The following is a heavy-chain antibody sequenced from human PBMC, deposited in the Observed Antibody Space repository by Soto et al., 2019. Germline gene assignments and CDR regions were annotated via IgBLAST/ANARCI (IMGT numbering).Heavy chain of an antibody. V-gene: IGHV1-3*01. CDR3: AREKVRGVMVYYYGMDV. D-gene: IGHD3-10*01. CDR2: INAGNGNT. J-gene: IGHJ6*02. Sequence: ASVKVACKASGSTFTSYGISWVRQAPGQGLEWMGWINAGNGNTKYSQKFRGRVTITRDTSASTAYMELSSLRSEDTAVYYCAREKVRGVMVYYYGMDVWGQGTTVTVSS. CDR1: GSTFTSYG.